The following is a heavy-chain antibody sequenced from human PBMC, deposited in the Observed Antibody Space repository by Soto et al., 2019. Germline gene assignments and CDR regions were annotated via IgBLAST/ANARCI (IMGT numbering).Heavy chain of an antibody. Sequence: EVQLVESGGGLVKPGGSLRLSCAASGFTFSSYSMNWVRQAPGKGLEWVSSISSSSSYIYYADSVKGRFTISRDNAKNSLYLQMNSLRVEDTAVYYCARYRARTARGLSGGQTPYYYYGMDVWGQGTTVTVSS. J-gene: IGHJ6*02. V-gene: IGHV3-21*01. D-gene: IGHD1-26*01. CDR3: ARYRARTARGLSGGQTPYYYYGMDV. CDR1: GFTFSSYS. CDR2: ISSSSSYI.